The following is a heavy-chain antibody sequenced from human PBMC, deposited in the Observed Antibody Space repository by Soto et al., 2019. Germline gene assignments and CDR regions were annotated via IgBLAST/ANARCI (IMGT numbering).Heavy chain of an antibody. Sequence: PSETLSLTCIVSGYSIRSGYYWGWVRQAPGKGLEWLGSVYHNGIMFHNPSFQSRVTISVDTSKNQFSLNLRSVTAADTAVYYCAALWFGELAFNYWGQGILVTVYS. J-gene: IGHJ4*01. V-gene: IGHV4-38-2*02. CDR3: AALWFGELAFNY. CDR2: VYHNGIM. CDR1: GYSIRSGYY. D-gene: IGHD3-10*01.